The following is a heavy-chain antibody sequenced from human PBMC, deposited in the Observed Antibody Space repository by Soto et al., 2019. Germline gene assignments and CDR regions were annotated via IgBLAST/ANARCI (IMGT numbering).Heavy chain of an antibody. CDR1: GGSISSSSYY. V-gene: IGHV4-39*01. Sequence: QLQLQESGPGLVKPSETLSLTCTVSGGSISSSSYYWGWIRQPPGKGLEWIGSIYYSGSTYYNPSLKSRVTISVDTSKNQFSLKLSSVTAADTAVYYCARLRWCSSTSCAWAWDYFDYWGQGTLVTVSS. J-gene: IGHJ4*02. CDR2: IYYSGST. CDR3: ARLRWCSSTSCAWAWDYFDY. D-gene: IGHD2-2*01.